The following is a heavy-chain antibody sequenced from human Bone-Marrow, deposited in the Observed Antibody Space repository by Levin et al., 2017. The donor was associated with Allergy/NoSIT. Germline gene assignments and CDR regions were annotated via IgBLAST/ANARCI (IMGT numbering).Heavy chain of an antibody. J-gene: IGHJ4*02. CDR2: MNPNSGNT. CDR1: GYTFTSYD. CDR3: ASSGRDGYNSWETLNDY. V-gene: IGHV1-8*01. D-gene: IGHD5-24*01. Sequence: GASVKVSCKASGYTFTSYDINWVRQATGQGLEWMGWMNPNSGNTGYAQKFQGRVTMTRNTSISTAYMELSSLRSEDTAVYYCASSGRDGYNSWETLNDYWGQGTLVTVSS.